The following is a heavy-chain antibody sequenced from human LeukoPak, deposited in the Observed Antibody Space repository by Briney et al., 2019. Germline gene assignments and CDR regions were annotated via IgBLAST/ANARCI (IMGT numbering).Heavy chain of an antibody. V-gene: IGHV1-3*01. J-gene: IGHJ4*02. CDR2: INAGNGNT. Sequence: GASVKVSCKAPGYTFTSYAMHWVRQAPGQRLEWMGWINAGNGNTKYSQKFQGRVTITRDTSASTAYMELSSLRSEDTAVYYCARGCHDSSGYYWDYFDYWGQGTLVTVSS. CDR1: GYTFTSYA. CDR3: ARGCHDSSGYYWDYFDY. D-gene: IGHD3-22*01.